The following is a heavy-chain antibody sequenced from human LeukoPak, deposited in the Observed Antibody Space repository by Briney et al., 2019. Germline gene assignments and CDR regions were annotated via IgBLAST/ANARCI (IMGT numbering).Heavy chain of an antibody. Sequence: XXWXXXXXGKGLEWVSSIISSSSYIYYADSVKGRFTISRDNAKNSLYLQMNSLRAEDTAVYYCARDGVWGQGTTVTVSS. D-gene: IGHD3-16*01. J-gene: IGHJ6*02. V-gene: IGHV3-21*01. CDR2: IISSSSYI. CDR3: ARDGV.